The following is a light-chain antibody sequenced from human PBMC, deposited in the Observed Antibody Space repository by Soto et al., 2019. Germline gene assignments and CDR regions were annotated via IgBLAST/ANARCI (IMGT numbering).Light chain of an antibody. V-gene: IGKV3D-15*01. CDR3: QQYNNWPPIT. Sequence: EIVLTLSPGTLSLSPGERATLSCRASQSVSSSYLAWYQQRPGQAPRLLIYGASTRATGVPARFSGGGSGTEFTLTITSLQSEDFAVYYCQQYNNWPPITFGQGTRLEIK. J-gene: IGKJ5*01. CDR1: QSVSSSY. CDR2: GAS.